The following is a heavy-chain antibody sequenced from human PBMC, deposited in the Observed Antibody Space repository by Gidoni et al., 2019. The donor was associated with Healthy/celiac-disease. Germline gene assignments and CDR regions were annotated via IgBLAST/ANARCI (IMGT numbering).Heavy chain of an antibody. CDR2: PSDSYT. J-gene: IGHJ4*02. Sequence: PSDSYTNYSPSFQGHVTISADKSISTAYLQWSSLKASDTAMYHCARHKGYYGGNSRSASVFDYWGQGTLVTVSS. V-gene: IGHV5-10-1*01. CDR3: ARHKGYYGGNSRSASVFDY. D-gene: IGHD4-17*01.